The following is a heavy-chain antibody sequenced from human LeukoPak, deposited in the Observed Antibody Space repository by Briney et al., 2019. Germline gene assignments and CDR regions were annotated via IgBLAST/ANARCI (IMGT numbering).Heavy chain of an antibody. J-gene: IGHJ6*03. CDR1: GYSFPAKY. Sequence: ASVKVSCKASGYSFPAKYMHWVRQAPGQGLEWMGWINPNSGDTTSAQKFQGRVTMTRDTSISTAYMELSSLTSDDTAVYYCARDLRYSSGWSASGMDVWGKGTTVTISS. CDR2: INPNSGDT. CDR3: ARDLRYSSGWSASGMDV. V-gene: IGHV1-2*02. D-gene: IGHD6-19*01.